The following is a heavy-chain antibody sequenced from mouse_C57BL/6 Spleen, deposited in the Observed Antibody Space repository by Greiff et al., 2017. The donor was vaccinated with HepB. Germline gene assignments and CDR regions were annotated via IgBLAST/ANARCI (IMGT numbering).Heavy chain of an antibody. CDR3: ARDYDYDVYYFDY. D-gene: IGHD2-4*01. V-gene: IGHV1-80*01. CDR1: GYAFSSYW. Sequence: VQLQQSGAELVKPGASVKISCKASGYAFSSYWMNWVKQRPGRGLEWIGQIYPGDGDTNYNGKFKGKATLTADKSSSTAYMQLSSLTSEDSAVYVCARDYDYDVYYFDYWGQGTTLTVSS. CDR2: IYPGDGDT. J-gene: IGHJ2*01.